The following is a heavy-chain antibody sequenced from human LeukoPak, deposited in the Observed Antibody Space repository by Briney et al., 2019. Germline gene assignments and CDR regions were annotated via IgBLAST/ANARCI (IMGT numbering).Heavy chain of an antibody. CDR1: GYTFTGYY. J-gene: IGHJ4*02. V-gene: IGHV1-2*02. D-gene: IGHD2-15*01. CDR2: INPNSGGT. CDR3: ARVAFRYCSGGSCYFDY. Sequence: ASVKVPCKASGYTFTGYYMHWVRQAPGQGLEWMGWINPNSGGTNYAQKFQGRVTMTRDTSISTAYMELSRLRSDDTAVYYCARVAFRYCSGGSCYFDYWGQGTLVTVSS.